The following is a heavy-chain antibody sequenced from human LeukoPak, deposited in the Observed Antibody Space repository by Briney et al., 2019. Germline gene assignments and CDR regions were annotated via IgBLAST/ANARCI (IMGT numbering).Heavy chain of an antibody. CDR2: ISASSNYI. Sequence: GESLRLSCAASGFTFSSHSMNWVRQAPGKGLEWVSSISASSNYIYYADSVKGRFTISRDNAKSSVYLQMNSLRAEDPAVYYCAARLTGIINAYNYWGQGTLVTVSS. CDR3: AARLTGIINAYNY. D-gene: IGHD1-14*01. V-gene: IGHV3-21*01. J-gene: IGHJ4*02. CDR1: GFTFSSHS.